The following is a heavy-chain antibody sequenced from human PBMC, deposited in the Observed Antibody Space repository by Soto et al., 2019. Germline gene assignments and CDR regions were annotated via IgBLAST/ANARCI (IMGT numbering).Heavy chain of an antibody. Sequence: QVQLVQSGAEVKKPGASVKVSCKASGYTFTSYGISWVRQAPAQGLQWMGWISAYNGNTNYAQKLQGRVTITTDTSTSTAYMELRSLRSDDTAVYYCARDPTGYSSGWYVPGMSGLFDYWGQGTLVTVSS. V-gene: IGHV1-18*01. CDR2: ISAYNGNT. J-gene: IGHJ4*02. CDR3: ARDPTGYSSGWYVPGMSGLFDY. CDR1: GYTFTSYG. D-gene: IGHD6-19*01.